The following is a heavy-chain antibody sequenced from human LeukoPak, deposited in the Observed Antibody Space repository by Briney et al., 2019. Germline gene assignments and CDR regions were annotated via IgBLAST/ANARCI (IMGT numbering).Heavy chain of an antibody. CDR2: ITASGDST. V-gene: IGHV3-23*01. Sequence: GGSLRLSCAASGFTLSSHAMSWVRQAPGEGLKWVPLITASGDSTYYADSVKGRITISRDNSKNMLFLQMNSLRAEDTAVYYCAKVRGSSWGPFDYWGQGTLVTVSS. CDR3: AKVRGSSWGPFDY. J-gene: IGHJ4*02. D-gene: IGHD6-13*01. CDR1: GFTLSSHA.